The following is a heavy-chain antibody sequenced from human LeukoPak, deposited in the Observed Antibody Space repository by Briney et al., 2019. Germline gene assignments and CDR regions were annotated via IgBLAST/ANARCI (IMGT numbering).Heavy chain of an antibody. D-gene: IGHD6-6*01. V-gene: IGHV1-2*02. J-gene: IGHJ4*02. CDR3: ARSLVN. CDR2: INSNSGVT. Sequence: ASVKVSCKASGYNFTGNFMHWVRQAPGQGLEWMGWINSNSGVTKYVQRFQGRITMTRDTSIRTGYMELRSLISDDTAMYYCARSLVNWGRGTLVTVSS. CDR1: GYNFTGNF.